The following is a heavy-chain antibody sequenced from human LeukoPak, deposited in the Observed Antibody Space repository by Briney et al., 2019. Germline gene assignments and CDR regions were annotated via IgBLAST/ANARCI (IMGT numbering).Heavy chain of an antibody. Sequence: GGSLRLSCAASGFTFSSYGMSWVRQAPGKGLEWVSAISGSGGSTYYADSVKGRFTISRDNSKNTLYLQMSSLRDEDTAVYYCAKDCGKNYYCVDSWGQGTLVTVSS. V-gene: IGHV3-23*01. CDR2: ISGSGGST. D-gene: IGHD1-26*01. CDR3: AKDCGKNYYCVDS. CDR1: GFTFSSYG. J-gene: IGHJ4*02.